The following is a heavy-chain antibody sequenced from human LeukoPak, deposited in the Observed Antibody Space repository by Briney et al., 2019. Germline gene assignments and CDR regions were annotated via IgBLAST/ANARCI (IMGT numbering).Heavy chain of an antibody. V-gene: IGHV3-23*01. CDR3: AKDSYGSGSYSPDY. D-gene: IGHD3-10*01. CDR1: GFTFSSYA. CDR2: ISDSGDST. Sequence: PGGSLRLSCAASGFTFSSYAMTWVRQAPGKGLEWVSAISDSGDSTYYADSVKGRFTISRDNSKNTLYPQMNSLRAEDTAVYYCAKDSYGSGSYSPDYWGQGTLVTVSS. J-gene: IGHJ4*02.